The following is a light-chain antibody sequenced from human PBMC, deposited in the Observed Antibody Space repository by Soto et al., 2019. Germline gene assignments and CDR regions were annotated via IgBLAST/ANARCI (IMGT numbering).Light chain of an antibody. CDR1: SSDVGGYNY. CDR2: EVS. Sequence: SVLTQPASVSGSPGQSITISCTGTSSDVGGYNYVSWYQQHPGQAPKLMIFEVSNRPSGVSSRFSGSKSGSTASLTISGLQAEDEADYYCTSYTSSTTFVFGSGTKVTVL. CDR3: TSYTSSTTFV. J-gene: IGLJ1*01. V-gene: IGLV2-14*01.